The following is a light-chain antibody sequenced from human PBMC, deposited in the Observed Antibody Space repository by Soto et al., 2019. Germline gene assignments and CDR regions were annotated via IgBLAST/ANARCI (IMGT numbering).Light chain of an antibody. Sequence: DIQMTQSPSTLSASVGDRVTITCRASQSISSWLAWYQQKPGKAPKLLIYDASSLESVVPSRFSGSGSGTEFTLTISSLRPDDFATYYCQQYNSYRGTFGQGTKLEIK. CDR3: QQYNSYRGT. V-gene: IGKV1-5*01. J-gene: IGKJ2*02. CDR2: DAS. CDR1: QSISSW.